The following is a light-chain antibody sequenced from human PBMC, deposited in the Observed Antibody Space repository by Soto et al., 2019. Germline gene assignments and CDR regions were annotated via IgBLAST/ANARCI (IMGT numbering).Light chain of an antibody. CDR3: NSYTGTSTYF. J-gene: IGLJ1*01. CDR2: DVS. CDR1: SSDVGAYNY. Sequence: QSVLTQPASVSGSPGQSITISCTGTSSDVGAYNYVSWYQQHPGKAPKLIIYDVSNRPSGVSNRFSGSKSCNTASLTISGLQAEDEADYYCNSYTGTSTYFFGTGTKVTVL. V-gene: IGLV2-14*01.